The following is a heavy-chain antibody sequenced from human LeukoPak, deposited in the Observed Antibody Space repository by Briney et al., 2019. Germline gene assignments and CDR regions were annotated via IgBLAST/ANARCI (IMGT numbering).Heavy chain of an antibody. J-gene: IGHJ4*02. Sequence: PSQTLSLTCTVSGGSISRGGYYWSWIRQPPGKGLEWIGYIYHSGSTHYNPSFKSRVTISVDRSKNQFSLNLSSVTAADTAVYYCARDKTDFSGSLDYWGQGTLVTVSS. CDR1: GGSISRGGYY. V-gene: IGHV4-30-2*01. CDR2: IYHSGST. D-gene: IGHD3-22*01. CDR3: ARDKTDFSGSLDY.